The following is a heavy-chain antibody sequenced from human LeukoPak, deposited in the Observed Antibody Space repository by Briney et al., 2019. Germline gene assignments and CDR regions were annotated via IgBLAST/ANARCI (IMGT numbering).Heavy chain of an antibody. CDR3: ARVVASTSIDS. V-gene: IGHV4-38-2*02. J-gene: IGHJ4*02. CDR2: IFHSGDV. Sequence: SETLSLTCTVSGYSISSGYFWGWIRQPPGKGPEWIGSIFHSGDVYYNPALQSRVTISIDASTNRFSLKLTSVTAADTALYYCARVVASTSIDSWGQGTLVTVSS. D-gene: IGHD2-15*01. CDR1: GYSISSGYF.